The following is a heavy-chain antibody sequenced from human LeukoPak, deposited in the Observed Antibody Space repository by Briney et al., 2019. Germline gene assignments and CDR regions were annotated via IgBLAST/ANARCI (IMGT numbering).Heavy chain of an antibody. CDR2: ISGSGGST. CDR3: AKGSSSSCYGVSDV. Sequence: GGSLRLSCAASGFTFSSYAMSWVRQAPGKGLEWVSAISGSGGSTYYADSVKGRFTISRDNSKNTLYLQMNSLRAEDTALYYCAKGSSSSCYGVSDVWGQGTTVTVS. J-gene: IGHJ6*02. V-gene: IGHV3-23*01. CDR1: GFTFSSYA. D-gene: IGHD2-2*01.